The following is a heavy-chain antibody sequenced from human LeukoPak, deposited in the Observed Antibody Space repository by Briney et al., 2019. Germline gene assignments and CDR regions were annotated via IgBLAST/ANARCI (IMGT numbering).Heavy chain of an antibody. CDR3: ARNDYYDLGTYHSGFDY. J-gene: IGHJ4*02. D-gene: IGHD3-10*01. CDR2: IKQDGSEK. Sequence: GGSLRLSCAASGFTFSSYWMSWVRQAPGKGLEWVANIKQDGSEKYYVDSVKGRFTISRDNAKNSLYLQMNSLRPEDTAMYYCARNDYYDLGTYHSGFDYWGLGTLVTVSS. V-gene: IGHV3-7*01. CDR1: GFTFSSYW.